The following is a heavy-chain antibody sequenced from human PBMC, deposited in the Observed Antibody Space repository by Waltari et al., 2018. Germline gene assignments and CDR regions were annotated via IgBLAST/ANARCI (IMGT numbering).Heavy chain of an antibody. CDR2: ISYGGTT. CDR1: GGSISDNYFY. J-gene: IGHJ5*02. D-gene: IGHD6-25*01. CDR3: AREAASTSKWFDP. V-gene: IGHV4-39*02. Sequence: QLQLQESGPGLVKPSETLSLTCSVSGGSISDNYFYWGWIRQSPGRELEWIGDISYGGTTQYNPSLESRVTILLDTSKNQFSLKVRSVTAADTAIYFCAREAASTSKWFDPWGQGILVTVSS.